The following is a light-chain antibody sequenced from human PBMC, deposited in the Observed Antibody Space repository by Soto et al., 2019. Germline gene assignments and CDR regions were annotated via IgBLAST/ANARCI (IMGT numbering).Light chain of an antibody. CDR2: GAS. V-gene: IGKV3-15*01. CDR3: QQHSKWPLT. Sequence: EIVMTQSPATLSVSPGERATLSCRASQSVSSYLAWYQQKPGQAPRLLIYGASTRATGIPARFSGSGSGTELILTISSLQSEDFAVYYCQQHSKWPLTFGGGTKVDIK. CDR1: QSVSSY. J-gene: IGKJ4*01.